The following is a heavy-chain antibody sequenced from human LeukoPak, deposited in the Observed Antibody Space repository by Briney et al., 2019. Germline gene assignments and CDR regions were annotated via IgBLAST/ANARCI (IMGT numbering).Heavy chain of an antibody. Sequence: ASVKVPCKASGYTFTSYGIRWVRQAPGQGLEWMGWISAYNGNTNYAQKLQGRVTMTTDTSTSTAYMELRSLRSDDTAVYYCARDYYDSSGYYVAGGPNYYYGMDVWGQGTTVTVSS. D-gene: IGHD3-22*01. CDR1: GYTFTSYG. V-gene: IGHV1-18*01. CDR2: ISAYNGNT. CDR3: ARDYYDSSGYYVAGGPNYYYGMDV. J-gene: IGHJ6*02.